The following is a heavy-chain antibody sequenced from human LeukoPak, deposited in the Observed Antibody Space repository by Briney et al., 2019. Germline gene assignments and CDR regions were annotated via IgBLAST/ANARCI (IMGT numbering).Heavy chain of an antibody. CDR3: ARDGSIAAAAFWYYYYMDV. J-gene: IGHJ6*03. D-gene: IGHD6-13*01. CDR2: IKQDGSEK. V-gene: IGHV3-7*01. Sequence: GGSLRLSCAASGFTFSTTAMSWVRQAPGKGLEWVANIKQDGSEKYYVDSVKGRFTISRDNAKNSLYLQMNSLRAEDTAVYYCARDGSIAAAAFWYYYYMDVWGKGTTVTVSS. CDR1: GFTFSTTA.